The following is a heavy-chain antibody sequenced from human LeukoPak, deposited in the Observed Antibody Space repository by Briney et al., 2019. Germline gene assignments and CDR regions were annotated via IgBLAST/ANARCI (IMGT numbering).Heavy chain of an antibody. D-gene: IGHD7-27*01. CDR2: MNPNSGNT. CDR1: GYIFNDYD. J-gene: IGHJ3*02. CDR3: AREPTRGRAGDNSFDI. Sequence: GASVKVSCKASGYIFNDYDINWVRQAAGQGLRWRGWMNPNSGNTGYAQKFQGRITMTRDTSITTAYMELSGLMLEDTAVYYCAREPTRGRAGDNSFDIWGQGTMVTVSS. V-gene: IGHV1-8*01.